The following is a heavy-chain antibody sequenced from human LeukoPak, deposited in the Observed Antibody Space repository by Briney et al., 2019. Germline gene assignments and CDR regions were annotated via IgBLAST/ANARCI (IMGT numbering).Heavy chain of an antibody. CDR3: ARQGTDKIAVADLFDY. V-gene: IGHV5-51*01. Sequence: GESLKISCKGSGYSFTSYWIGWVRQMPGKGLEWMGMIYPGDSDTRYSPSFQGQVTISADKSISTAYLQWSSLKASDTAMYYCARQGTDKIAVADLFDYWGQGTLVTVSS. D-gene: IGHD6-19*01. CDR1: GYSFTSYW. J-gene: IGHJ4*02. CDR2: IYPGDSDT.